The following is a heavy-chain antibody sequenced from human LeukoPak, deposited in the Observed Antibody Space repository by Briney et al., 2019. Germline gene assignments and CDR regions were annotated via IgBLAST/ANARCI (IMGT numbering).Heavy chain of an antibody. V-gene: IGHV4-59*01. CDR2: IYYSGST. CDR3: ARWSPSSFHH. CDR1: GGSISSYY. D-gene: IGHD3-3*01. Sequence: SETLSLTCTVSGGSISSYYWSWIRQPPGKGLEWIGYIYYSGSTNYNPSLKSRVTISVDTSKNQFSLKLNSVTAADTAVYYCARWSPSSFHHWGQGTLVTVSS. J-gene: IGHJ4*02.